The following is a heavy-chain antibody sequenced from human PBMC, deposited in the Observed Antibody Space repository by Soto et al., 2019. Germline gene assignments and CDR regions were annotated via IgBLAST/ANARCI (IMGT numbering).Heavy chain of an antibody. CDR1: GGTFSSYA. Sequence: GASVKVSCKASGGTFSSYAISWVRQAPGQGLEWMGGIIPIFGTANYAQKFQGRVTITADKSTSTAYMELSSLRSEDTAVYYCASTVYQDTAMVYFDYWGQGTLVTVSS. CDR2: IIPIFGTA. CDR3: ASTVYQDTAMVYFDY. J-gene: IGHJ4*02. V-gene: IGHV1-69*06. D-gene: IGHD5-18*01.